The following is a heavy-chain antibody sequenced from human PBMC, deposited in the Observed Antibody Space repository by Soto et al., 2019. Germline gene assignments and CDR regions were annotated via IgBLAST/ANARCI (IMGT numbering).Heavy chain of an antibody. CDR2: ISHDGGNK. J-gene: IGHJ4*02. D-gene: IGHD6-13*01. Sequence: GGSLRLSCAASGFTFSNHAMHWVRQAPGKGLEWVAIISHDGGNKYYADSVKGRFTISRDNSKNTLFLQMSSLRPEDTAVYYCAKQLYSTQYYFDYWGQGTLVTVSS. CDR1: GFTFSNHA. CDR3: AKQLYSTQYYFDY. V-gene: IGHV3-30-3*01.